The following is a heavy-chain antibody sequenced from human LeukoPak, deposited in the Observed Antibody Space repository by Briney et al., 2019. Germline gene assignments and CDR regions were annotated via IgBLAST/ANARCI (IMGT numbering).Heavy chain of an antibody. CDR2: INWNGVST. J-gene: IGHJ5*02. V-gene: IGHV3-20*04. CDR3: AREDRRRYWFDP. Sequence: RGALRLSWAASGFTFYEYGISLVGQAPGKRLEWVSGINWNGVSTDYADSVKGRFTISRDNAKNSLYLQMNSLRAEDTAVYYCAREDRRRYWFDPWGQGTLVTVSS. CDR1: GFTFYEYG.